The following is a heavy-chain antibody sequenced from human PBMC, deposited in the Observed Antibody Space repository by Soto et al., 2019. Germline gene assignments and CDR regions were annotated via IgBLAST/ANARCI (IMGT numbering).Heavy chain of an antibody. CDR1: GYTFTSYG. D-gene: IGHD3-3*01. CDR3: ARVLGYDFWSGYPDAFDI. CDR2: ISAYNGNT. V-gene: IGHV1-18*01. J-gene: IGHJ3*02. Sequence: VSVKVSCKASGYTFTSYGISWVRQAPGQGLEWMGWISAYNGNTNYAQKLQGRVTMTTDTSTSTAYMELRSLRSDDTAVYYCARVLGYDFWSGYPDAFDIWGQGTMVTVSS.